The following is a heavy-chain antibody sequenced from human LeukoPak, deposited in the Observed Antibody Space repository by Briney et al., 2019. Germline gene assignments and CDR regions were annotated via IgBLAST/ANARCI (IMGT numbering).Heavy chain of an antibody. CDR1: GFTFENYA. D-gene: IGHD2-8*01. J-gene: IGHJ3*01. V-gene: IGHV3-23*01. Sequence: GGSLRLSCVASGFTFENYAVTWVRQAPGKGLEWVSATRGSGSYTSYTDSVKGRFNVSRDNSKSTLYLDMSNLRAEDTAVYYCAKDPNGDYVGAFDSWGPGTLVTVSS. CDR3: AKDPNGDYVGAFDS. CDR2: TRGSGSYT.